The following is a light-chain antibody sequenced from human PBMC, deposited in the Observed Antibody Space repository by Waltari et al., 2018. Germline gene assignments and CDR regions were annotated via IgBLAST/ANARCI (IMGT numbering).Light chain of an antibody. CDR3: SSYAGSNTFVL. V-gene: IGLV2-8*01. J-gene: IGLJ2*01. Sequence: QAALTQPPSMSGSPGQSVTISCTGTSSDIGGYNRVSWYKQHPGKAPKLMIYEVSPRPSGVSDRFSGSQSGNTASLTISGLQAEDEADYYCSSYAGSNTFVLFGGGTRLTVL. CDR2: EVS. CDR1: SSDIGGYNR.